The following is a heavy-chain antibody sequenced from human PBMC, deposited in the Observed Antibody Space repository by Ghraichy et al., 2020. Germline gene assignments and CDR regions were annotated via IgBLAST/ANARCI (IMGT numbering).Heavy chain of an antibody. CDR3: ARPEDIVVVPAAPHLSSYYYGMDV. Sequence: SVKVSCKASGGNFSSYAISWVRQAPGQGLEWMGGIIPIFGTANYAQKFQGRVTITADESTSTAYMELSSLRSEDTAVYYCARPEDIVVVPAAPHLSSYYYGMDVWGQGTTVTVSS. V-gene: IGHV1-69*13. CDR2: IIPIFGTA. D-gene: IGHD2-2*01. CDR1: GGNFSSYA. J-gene: IGHJ6*02.